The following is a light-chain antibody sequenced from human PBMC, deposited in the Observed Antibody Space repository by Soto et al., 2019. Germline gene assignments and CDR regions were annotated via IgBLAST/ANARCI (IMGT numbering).Light chain of an antibody. J-gene: IGLJ2*01. V-gene: IGLV4-60*03. CDR2: LEGSGTY. Sequence: QSVLTQSSSASASLGSSVKLTCTLDSGHSNNIIAWHQQQPGKAPRYLMKLEGSGTYTKGSGVPDRFSGSSSGADRYLTISNLQSEDEAVYHCETCASNTHSPFGGGTKLTVL. CDR1: SGHSNNI. CDR3: ETCASNTHSP.